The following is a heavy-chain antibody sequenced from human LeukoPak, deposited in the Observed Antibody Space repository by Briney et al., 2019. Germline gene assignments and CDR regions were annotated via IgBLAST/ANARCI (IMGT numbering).Heavy chain of an antibody. CDR2: ISSRSSTI. Sequence: GGSLRLSCVASGFTFSSYGMNWVRQAPGKGLEWISYISSRSSTIYYADSVKGRFTISRDNAMNSLYLQMNSLRDEDTAVYYCARGCSGGSCFGDFDYWGQGTLGTVSS. V-gene: IGHV3-48*02. J-gene: IGHJ4*02. CDR1: GFTFSSYG. D-gene: IGHD2-15*01. CDR3: ARGCSGGSCFGDFDY.